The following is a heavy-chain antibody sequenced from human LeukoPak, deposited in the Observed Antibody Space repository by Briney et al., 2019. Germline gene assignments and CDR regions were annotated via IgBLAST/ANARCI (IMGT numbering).Heavy chain of an antibody. J-gene: IGHJ4*02. Sequence: GASVKVSCKVSGYTLTELSMHWVRQAPGKGLEWMGGFDPEDGETIYAQKFQGRVTMTEDTSTGTAYMELSSLRSEDTAVYYCATPVARNYYFDFWAQGTLVTVSS. V-gene: IGHV1-24*01. CDR2: FDPEDGET. CDR3: ATPVARNYYFDF. D-gene: IGHD5-12*01. CDR1: GYTLTELS.